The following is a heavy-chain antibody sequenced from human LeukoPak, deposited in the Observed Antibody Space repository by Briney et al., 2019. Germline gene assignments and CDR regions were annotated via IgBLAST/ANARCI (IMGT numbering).Heavy chain of an antibody. CDR1: EFTFSSYA. CDR3: ARSYGKVEMATIPTHYYYYYMDV. J-gene: IGHJ6*03. D-gene: IGHD5-24*01. CDR2: ISGSTAST. Sequence: GGSLRLSCAASEFTFSSYAMSWVRQAPGKGLEWVSSISGSTASTYYADSVKGRFTISRDNAKNSLYLQMNSLRAEDTAVYYCARSYGKVEMATIPTHYYYYYMDVWGKGTTVTVSS. V-gene: IGHV3-23*01.